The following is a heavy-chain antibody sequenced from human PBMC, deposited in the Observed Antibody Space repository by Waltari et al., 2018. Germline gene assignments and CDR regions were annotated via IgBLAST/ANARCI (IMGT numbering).Heavy chain of an antibody. CDR1: GFSLSTSVVG. J-gene: IGHJ4*02. CDR2: IYWNDDK. D-gene: IGHD3-22*01. CDR3: AHTYSCDRIVYYCPG. Sequence: QITLKESGPTLVKPTQTLTLTCTFSGFSLSTSVVGVGWISQPPGKALEWLALIYWNDDKRYSPSRESSITCTRDTTKNHVVLTMTSMEPVDTATDCCAHTYSCDRIVYYCPGCGQGTLATV. V-gene: IGHV2-5*01.